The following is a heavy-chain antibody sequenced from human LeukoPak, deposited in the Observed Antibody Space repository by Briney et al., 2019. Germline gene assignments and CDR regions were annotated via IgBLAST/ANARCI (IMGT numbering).Heavy chain of an antibody. CDR3: ARRSREGEYYDFWSGSLWGYFDY. CDR2: IYYSGST. Sequence: MASETLSLTCTVSGGSISSSSYYWGWIRQPPGKGLEWIGSIYYSGSTYYNPSLKSRVTISVDTSKNQFSLKLSSVTAADTAVYYCARRSREGEYYDFWSGSLWGYFDYWGQGTLVTVSS. J-gene: IGHJ4*02. CDR1: GGSISSSSYY. D-gene: IGHD3-3*01. V-gene: IGHV4-39*01.